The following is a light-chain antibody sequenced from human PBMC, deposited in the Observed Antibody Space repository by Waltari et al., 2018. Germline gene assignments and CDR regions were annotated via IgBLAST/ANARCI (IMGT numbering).Light chain of an antibody. CDR3: MQALQRPFT. V-gene: IGKV2-28*01. CDR2: LAS. CDR1: ESLHSSGYTY. J-gene: IGKJ3*01. Sequence: VVMTQSPLSLSVSPGEPASISCRSSESLHSSGYTYLDWYLQKPGQSRPLLISLASTRASGVPDRFSGSGSDTDFTLNICIWEAEDVGLYYCMQALQRPFTFGPGTKVEIK.